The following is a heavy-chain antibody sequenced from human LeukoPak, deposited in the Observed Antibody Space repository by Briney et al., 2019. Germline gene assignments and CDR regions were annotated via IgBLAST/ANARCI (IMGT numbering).Heavy chain of an antibody. CDR3: ARGAGGYCSGGSCYSESDY. J-gene: IGHJ4*02. V-gene: IGHV3-30-3*01. CDR2: ISYDGSNK. Sequence: GGSLRLSCAASGFTFSSYAMHWVRQAPGKGLEWVAVISYDGSNKYYADSVKGRFTISRDNSKNTLYLQMNSLRAEDTAVYYCARGAGGYCSGGSCYSESDYWGQGTLVTVCS. D-gene: IGHD2-15*01. CDR1: GFTFSSYA.